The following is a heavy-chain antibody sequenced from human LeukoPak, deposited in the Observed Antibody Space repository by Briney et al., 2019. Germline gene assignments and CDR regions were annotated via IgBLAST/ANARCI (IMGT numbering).Heavy chain of an antibody. D-gene: IGHD1-1*01. CDR2: ISANNGDT. CDR1: GYTFTSYG. V-gene: IGHV1-18*01. Sequence: ASVKVSCKASGYTFTSYGISWVRQAPGQGLEWMGWISANNGDTDYSPKLQDRVTMTTDTYTSTAYMELRSLRSDDTAMYYCARESHETREDYWGQGTLVTVSS. CDR3: ARESHETREDY. J-gene: IGHJ4*02.